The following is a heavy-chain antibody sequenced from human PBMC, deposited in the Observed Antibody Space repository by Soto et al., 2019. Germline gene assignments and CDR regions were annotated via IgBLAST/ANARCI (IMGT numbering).Heavy chain of an antibody. Sequence: QVQLVQSGAEVKKPGASVKVSCKASGYTFTSYDINWVRQATGQGLEWMGWMNPNSGNTGYAQKFQGRVTMTRNTSISTVYMGLCSLRSEDTAVYYCARGRGLLWFGELSFDYWGQGTLVTVSS. CDR1: GYTFTSYD. CDR3: ARGRGLLWFGELSFDY. V-gene: IGHV1-8*01. CDR2: MNPNSGNT. D-gene: IGHD3-10*01. J-gene: IGHJ4*02.